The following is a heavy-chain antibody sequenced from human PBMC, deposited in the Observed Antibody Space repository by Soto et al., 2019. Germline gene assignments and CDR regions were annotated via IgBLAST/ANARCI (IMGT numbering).Heavy chain of an antibody. CDR2: IWHDGGNK. Sequence: QVQLVESGGGVVQPGTSLRLSCTTSGFTFSNHAMHWVRQAPGKGLEWVAQIWHDGGNKYYADSVRGRFTISRDNSRNMLYGQMNSLRVEDTAVYYCARDGQQLAPYALDVWGQGTSVTVSS. CDR3: ARDGQQLAPYALDV. J-gene: IGHJ6*02. V-gene: IGHV3-33*01. D-gene: IGHD6-13*01. CDR1: GFTFSNHA.